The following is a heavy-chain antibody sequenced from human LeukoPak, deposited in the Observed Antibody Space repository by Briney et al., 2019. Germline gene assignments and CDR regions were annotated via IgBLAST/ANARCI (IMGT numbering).Heavy chain of an antibody. J-gene: IGHJ6*02. CDR1: GYTFTSYA. V-gene: IGHV7-4-1*02. Sequence: ASVKVSCKASGYTFTSYAMNWVRQAPGQGLEWMGWINTNTGNPTYAQGFTGRFVFSLDTSVSTAYLQISSLKAEDTAVYYCARVRFLEWLPQPVYYYGMDVWGQGTTVTVSS. D-gene: IGHD3-3*01. CDR2: INTNTGNP. CDR3: ARVRFLEWLPQPVYYYGMDV.